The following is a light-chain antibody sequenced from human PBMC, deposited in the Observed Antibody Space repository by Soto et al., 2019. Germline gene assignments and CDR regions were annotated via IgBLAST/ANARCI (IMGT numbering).Light chain of an antibody. CDR2: DDG. J-gene: IGLJ2*01. CDR1: NIAIKS. V-gene: IGLV3-21*02. Sequence: SYELTQTPSVSVAPGQTARITCGGNNIAIKSVHWYQQKPGQAPVLVVYDDGDRPSGIPERFSGSKSGNTATLTITRVEAGDEADYHCQVWDSSSDHRVVFGGGTKVTV. CDR3: QVWDSSSDHRVV.